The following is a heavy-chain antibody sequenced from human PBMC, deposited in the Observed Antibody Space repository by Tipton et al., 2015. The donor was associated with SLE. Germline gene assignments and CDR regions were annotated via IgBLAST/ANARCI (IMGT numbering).Heavy chain of an antibody. Sequence: TLSLTCSVSGGSISSHYWSWIRQPPGKGLEWIGYIYYSGSTNYNPSLKSRVTISVDTSKNQFSLKLSSVTAADTAVYYCASKSYTWFATWGQGTLVTVSS. CDR2: IYYSGST. CDR1: GGSISSHY. J-gene: IGHJ5*02. V-gene: IGHV4-59*11. CDR3: ASKSYTWFAT.